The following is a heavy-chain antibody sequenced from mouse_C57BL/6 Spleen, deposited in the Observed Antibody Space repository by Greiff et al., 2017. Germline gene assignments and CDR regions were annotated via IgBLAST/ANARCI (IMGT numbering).Heavy chain of an antibody. J-gene: IGHJ1*03. CDR3: ARQGDYARYFDV. CDR1: GFTFSSYG. D-gene: IGHD2-4*01. CDR2: ISSGGSYT. V-gene: IGHV5-6*01. Sequence: EVKLMESGGDLVKPGGSLKLSCAASGFTFSSYGMSWVRQTPDKRLEWVATISSGGSYTYYPDSVKGRVTISRDNAKNTLYLQMSSLKSEDTAMYYCARQGDYARYFDVWGTGTTVTVSS.